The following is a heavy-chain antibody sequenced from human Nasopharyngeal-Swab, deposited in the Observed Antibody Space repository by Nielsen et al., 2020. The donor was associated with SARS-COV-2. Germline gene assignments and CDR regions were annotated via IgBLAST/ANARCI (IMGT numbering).Heavy chain of an antibody. CDR1: GFTFRSYA. Sequence: GESLKISCAASGFTFRSYAISWVRQAPGKGLEWASVISGSDYSTYYADSVKGRFTISRDNSKNTVSLQMNSLRAEDTAIYYCAKDRDSGDDSDDYYHYYGMDVWGQGTTVTVSS. D-gene: IGHD5-12*01. J-gene: IGHJ6*02. CDR2: ISGSDYST. V-gene: IGHV3-23*01. CDR3: AKDRDSGDDSDDYYHYYGMDV.